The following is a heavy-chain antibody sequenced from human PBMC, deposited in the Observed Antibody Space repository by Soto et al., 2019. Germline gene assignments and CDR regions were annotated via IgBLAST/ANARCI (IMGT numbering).Heavy chain of an antibody. J-gene: IGHJ4*02. V-gene: IGHV3-48*01. CDR2: ISSRSRTI. Sequence: EVQLVESGGGLIQPWGSLSLSCEASGFSFSDSSMNWVRRAPGKRLEWISYISSRSRTIYYAASVEGRFTISRDNVRNSVHLQMNSLRGEDTGVYYCARTRMEWALYFDNWGLGTLVTVSS. CDR3: ARTRMEWALYFDN. CDR1: GFSFSDSS. D-gene: IGHD3-3*01.